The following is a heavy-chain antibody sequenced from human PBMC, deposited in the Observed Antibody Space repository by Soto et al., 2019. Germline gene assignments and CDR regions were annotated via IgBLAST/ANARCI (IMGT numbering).Heavy chain of an antibody. V-gene: IGHV2-5*02. CDR1: GFSLSASGVG. Sequence: QITLKESGPTLIKPTQTLTLTCSFSGFSLSASGVGVGWSRQSPGKALEWLALIYWDDDKRYNASLKSRLTTXKXTXXNQVVLTMTNMDPVDTATYYCAHSTYIAVAGYFDSWGQGILVTVSS. D-gene: IGHD6-19*01. CDR3: AHSTYIAVAGYFDS. J-gene: IGHJ4*02. CDR2: IYWDDDK.